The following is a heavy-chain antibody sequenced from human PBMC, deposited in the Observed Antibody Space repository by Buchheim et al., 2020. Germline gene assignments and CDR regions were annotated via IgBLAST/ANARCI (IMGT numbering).Heavy chain of an antibody. J-gene: IGHJ4*02. CDR2: IKSKTDGGTT. CDR1: GFTFSNAW. D-gene: IGHD3-22*01. Sequence: EVQLVESGGGLVKPGGSLRLSCAASGFTFSNAWMSWVRQAPGKGLEWVGRIKSKTDGGTTDYAAPVKGRFTISRDDSKNTLYLQMNSLRAEDTAVYYCAREYYYDSSETYYFDYWGQGTL. CDR3: AREYYYDSSETYYFDY. V-gene: IGHV3-15*01.